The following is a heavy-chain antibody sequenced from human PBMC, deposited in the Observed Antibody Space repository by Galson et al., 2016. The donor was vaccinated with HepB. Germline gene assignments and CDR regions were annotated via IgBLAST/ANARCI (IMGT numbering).Heavy chain of an antibody. V-gene: IGHV4-39*01. CDR2: IYYSGST. CDR3: ARQELMGVSGSSNWFDP. Sequence: SETLSLTCTVSGGSTSSSTYYWGWIRQPPGKGLEWIATIYYSGSTYYNPSLKSRVTISVDTSRNHFSLKLTSVTAADTAVYYCARQELMGVSGSSNWFDPWGQGTLVTVSA. J-gene: IGHJ5*02. CDR1: GGSTSSSTYY. D-gene: IGHD3-16*01.